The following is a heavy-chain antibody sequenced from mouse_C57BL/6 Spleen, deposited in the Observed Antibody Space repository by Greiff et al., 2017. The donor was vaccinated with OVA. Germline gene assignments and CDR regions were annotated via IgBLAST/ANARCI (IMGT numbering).Heavy chain of an antibody. Sequence: QVQLQQPGAELVKPGASVKLSCKASGYTFTSYWMQWVKQRPGQGLEWIGEIDPSDSYTNYNQKFKGKATLTVDTSPSTAYMQLSSLTSEDSAVYYCARGDGYDHGAMDYWGQGTSVTVSS. J-gene: IGHJ4*01. CDR1: GYTFTSYW. CDR3: ARGDGYDHGAMDY. V-gene: IGHV1-50*01. CDR2: IDPSDSYT. D-gene: IGHD2-2*01.